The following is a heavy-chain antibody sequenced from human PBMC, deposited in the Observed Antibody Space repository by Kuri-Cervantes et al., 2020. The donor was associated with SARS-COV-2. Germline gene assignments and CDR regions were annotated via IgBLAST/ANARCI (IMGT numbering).Heavy chain of an antibody. J-gene: IGHJ5*02. CDR2: IYHSGST. CDR3: ARGRNWFDP. CDR1: GYSISSGYY. V-gene: IGHV4-38-2*02. Sequence: GSLRLSCTVSGYSISSGYYWGWIRQPPGKGLEWIGSIYHSGSTYYNPSLKSRVTISVDTSKNQFSLKLSSVTAADTAVYYCARGRNWFDPWGQGTLVTVSS.